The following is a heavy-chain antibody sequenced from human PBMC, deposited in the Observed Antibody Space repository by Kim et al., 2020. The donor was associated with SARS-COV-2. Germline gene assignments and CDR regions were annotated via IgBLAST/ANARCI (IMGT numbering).Heavy chain of an antibody. CDR3: ARQEAQTPDNWFDP. Sequence: GESLKISCKGSGYSFTTYWIAWVRQMPGKGLEWMGIIDPNDSDTRYSPSFQGLVTISADKSIRTAYLHWNSLQASDTAVYYCARQEAQTPDNWFDPWGQGTLVTVSS. CDR2: IDPNDSDT. CDR1: GYSFTTYW. V-gene: IGHV5-51*01. J-gene: IGHJ5*02.